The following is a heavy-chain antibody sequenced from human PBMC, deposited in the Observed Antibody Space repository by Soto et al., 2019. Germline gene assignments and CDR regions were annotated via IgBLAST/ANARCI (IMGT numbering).Heavy chain of an antibody. V-gene: IGHV3-30*03. Sequence: QVQLVESGGGVVQPGRSLRLSCAASGFTFSTYGMHLVRQAPGKGLEWVAVISRDGGTKYYADCVKGRFTISRDNSRNTLFLEMNSLRGDDMAVYYCSGEVASGYWGQGTLVTVSS. CDR2: ISRDGGTK. J-gene: IGHJ4*02. D-gene: IGHD2-15*01. CDR3: SGEVASGY. CDR1: GFTFSTYG.